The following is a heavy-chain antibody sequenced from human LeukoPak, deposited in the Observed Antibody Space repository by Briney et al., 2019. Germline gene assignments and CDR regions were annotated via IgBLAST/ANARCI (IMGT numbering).Heavy chain of an antibody. D-gene: IGHD6-19*01. CDR3: ARVGGRQWLGRGYYMDV. Sequence: GGSLRLSCAASGFTFSSYAMNWVRQAPGKGLEWVSYISSSSSTIYYADSVKGRFTISRDNAKNSLYLQMNSLRAEDTAVYYCARVGGRQWLGRGYYMDVWGKGTTVTVSS. J-gene: IGHJ6*03. CDR2: ISSSSSTI. V-gene: IGHV3-48*01. CDR1: GFTFSSYA.